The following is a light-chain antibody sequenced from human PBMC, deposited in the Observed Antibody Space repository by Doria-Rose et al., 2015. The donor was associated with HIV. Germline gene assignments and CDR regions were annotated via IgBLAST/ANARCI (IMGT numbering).Light chain of an antibody. Sequence: EIVLTQSPGTLSLSPGERATLSCRASQSFSSTYLAWYQQKLGRAPSLLIYDGSTRATGIPDRFSASGSGTDFTLTINRLEPEDFALYYCHQYGTSWTFGQGTKVEI. CDR1: QSFSSTY. CDR3: HQYGTSWT. V-gene: IGKV3-20*01. J-gene: IGKJ1*01. CDR2: DGS.